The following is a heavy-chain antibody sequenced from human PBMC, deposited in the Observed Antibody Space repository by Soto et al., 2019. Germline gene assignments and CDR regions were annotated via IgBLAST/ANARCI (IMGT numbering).Heavy chain of an antibody. CDR1: GYTFTNSG. CDR2: ISTDNGNT. CDR3: AIDPTSITMVRGHAGRNRAYYYYVIAV. Sequence: ASVKVSCKASGYTFTNSGISWVRQAPGQGLEWMGWISTDNGNTNYAQHLQGRVSMTTDTSTSTAYMELSSLRSEDTAVYYCAIDPTSITMVRGHAGRNRAYYYYVIAVWGQGTTVTGSA. J-gene: IGHJ6*01. V-gene: IGHV1-18*01. D-gene: IGHD3-10*01.